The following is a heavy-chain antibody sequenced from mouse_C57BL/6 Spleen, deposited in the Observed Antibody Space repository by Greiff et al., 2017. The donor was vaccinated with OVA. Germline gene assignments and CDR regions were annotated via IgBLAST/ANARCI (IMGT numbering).Heavy chain of an antibody. D-gene: IGHD2-4*01. CDR2: IYPGSGNT. CDR3: ARGEITGYFDY. CDR1: GYTFTDYY. V-gene: IGHV1-76*01. J-gene: IGHJ2*01. Sequence: VQLQQSGAELVRPGASVKLSCKASGYTFTDYYINWVKQRPGQGLEWIARIYPGSGNTYYNEKFKGKATLTAEKSSSTAYMQLSSLTSEDSAVYFCARGEITGYFDYWGQGTTLTVSS.